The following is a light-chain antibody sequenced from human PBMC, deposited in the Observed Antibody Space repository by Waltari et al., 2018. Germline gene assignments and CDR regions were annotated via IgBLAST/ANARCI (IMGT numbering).Light chain of an antibody. Sequence: QSALTQPASVSGSPGQSITISFTGRSTDLGRSTLVSWYQHHPDKAPHLLLSEGTERPSGISHRFSGSKSGNTASLTISKLQAEDEADYYCFSYADGRSLVFGGGTKLTVL. CDR3: FSYADGRSLV. J-gene: IGLJ2*01. CDR2: EGT. CDR1: STDLGRSTL. V-gene: IGLV2-23*01.